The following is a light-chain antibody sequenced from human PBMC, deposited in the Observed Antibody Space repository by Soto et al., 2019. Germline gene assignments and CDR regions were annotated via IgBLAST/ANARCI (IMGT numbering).Light chain of an antibody. V-gene: IGLV2-23*01. J-gene: IGLJ1*01. CDR1: QSDVGNYNV. CDR2: EGT. Sequence: CAGSQSDVGNYNVVSWYQHHPGRAPKVLIYEGTKRPSGVSNRFSGSTSGNVASLTISGLQAEDEANYYCCSYAGSDTYVFGTGTKVTVL. CDR3: CSYAGSDTYV.